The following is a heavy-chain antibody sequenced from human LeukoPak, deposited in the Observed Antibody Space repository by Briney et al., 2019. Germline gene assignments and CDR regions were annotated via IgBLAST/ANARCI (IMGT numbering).Heavy chain of an antibody. D-gene: IGHD5-18*01. V-gene: IGHV4-59*01. CDR3: ARAHGYSYGYGTPFDP. CDR2: IYHSGST. J-gene: IGHJ5*02. Sequence: SETLSLTCTVSGGSISSYYWSWIRQPPGKGLEWIGYIYHSGSTNYNPSLTSRVTISVDTSKNQFSLKLSSVTAADTAVYYCARAHGYSYGYGTPFDPWGQGTLVTVSS. CDR1: GGSISSYY.